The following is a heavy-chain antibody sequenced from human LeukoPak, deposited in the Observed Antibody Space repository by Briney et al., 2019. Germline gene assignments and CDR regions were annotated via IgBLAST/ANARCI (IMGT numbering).Heavy chain of an antibody. Sequence: QAGGSLTLSCVASGFTFSASTMHWVRQAPGKGLEWVAVLSYDGFTQYYAESVKGRFTISRDNSKNTLYLQMNSLTPEDTAVYYCARDRLPSHQDDFDYWGQGTLVTVSS. CDR1: GFTFSAST. CDR3: ARDRLPSHQDDFDY. J-gene: IGHJ4*02. D-gene: IGHD3-3*01. CDR2: LSYDGFTQ. V-gene: IGHV3-30*04.